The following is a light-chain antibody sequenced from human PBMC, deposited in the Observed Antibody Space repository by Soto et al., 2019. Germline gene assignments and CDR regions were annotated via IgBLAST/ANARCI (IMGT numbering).Light chain of an antibody. Sequence: TLLTQSPVTLSVSPGEGATLSCRASEKINSNLAWYQQKPGQAPRLLIYGVSTRAAGVPARLSGSGSGTEFTLTISSLQSEDFAVYYCQQYDKWRTFGQGTKVEIK. J-gene: IGKJ1*01. CDR2: GVS. CDR1: EKINSN. CDR3: QQYDKWRT. V-gene: IGKV3-15*01.